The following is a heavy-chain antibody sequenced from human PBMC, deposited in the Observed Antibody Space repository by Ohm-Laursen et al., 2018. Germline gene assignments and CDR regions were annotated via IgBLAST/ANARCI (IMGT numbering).Heavy chain of an antibody. CDR1: GGSVSNSSYY. CDR3: ARRGHAFDI. Sequence: SETLSLTCLVSGGSVSNSSYYWSWIRQPPGKGLEWIGSIYHSGSTYYNPSLKSQVTISVDTSKTVFSLKVNSVTASDTAVYYCARRGHAFDIWGQGTMVTVSS. J-gene: IGHJ3*02. V-gene: IGHV4-39*02. CDR2: IYHSGST.